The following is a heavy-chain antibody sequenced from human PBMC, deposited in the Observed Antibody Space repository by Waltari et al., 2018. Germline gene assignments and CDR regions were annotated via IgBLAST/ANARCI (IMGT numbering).Heavy chain of an antibody. V-gene: IGHV3-74*01. J-gene: IGHJ4*02. CDR2: INLDGSLT. CDR3: VLYSSSFLGDC. Sequence: EVLLVESGGGLVQPGGSLRLSCAASGFTFSSYWMHWVRQAPGKGLVSGSHINLDGSLTSYVDSVKGRFTISRDNARNMLFLQMNSLRVEDTAVYYCVLYSSSFLGDCWGQGTLVTVSS. D-gene: IGHD6-13*01. CDR1: GFTFSSYW.